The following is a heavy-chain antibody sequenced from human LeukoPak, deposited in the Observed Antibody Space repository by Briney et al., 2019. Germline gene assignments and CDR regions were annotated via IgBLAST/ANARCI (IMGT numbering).Heavy chain of an antibody. CDR3: ARDSHGDYPDY. D-gene: IGHD5-12*01. CDR1: GGSISSHY. V-gene: IGHV4-59*11. CDR2: IYYSGST. Sequence: PSETLSLTCTVSGGSISSHYWSWIRQPPGKGLGWIGYIYYSGSTNYNPSLKSRVTISVDTSKNQFSLKLSSVTAADTAVYYCARDSHGDYPDYWGQGTLVTVSS. J-gene: IGHJ4*02.